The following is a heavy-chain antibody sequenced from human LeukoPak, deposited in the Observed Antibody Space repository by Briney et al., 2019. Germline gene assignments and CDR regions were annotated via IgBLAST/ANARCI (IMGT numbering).Heavy chain of an antibody. D-gene: IGHD3-16*01. Sequence: PSETLSLTCTVSGGSISSYYWSWIREPPGKGLEWIGSIYYSGSTYYNPSLKSRVTISVDTSKNQFSLKLSSVTAADTAVYYCATSGEDYAFDIWGQGTMVTVSS. J-gene: IGHJ3*02. CDR3: ATSGEDYAFDI. V-gene: IGHV4-59*05. CDR1: GGSISSYY. CDR2: IYYSGST.